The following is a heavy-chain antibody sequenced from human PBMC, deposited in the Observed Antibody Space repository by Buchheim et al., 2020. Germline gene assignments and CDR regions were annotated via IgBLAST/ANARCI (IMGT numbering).Heavy chain of an antibody. D-gene: IGHD2-2*01. CDR1: GFTFSSYE. CDR2: IRSSGSTT. Sequence: EVQLVESGGGLVQPGGSLRLSCAASGFTFSSYEMNWVRQAPGKGLEWVSYIRSSGSTTYYADSVKGRFTISRDNAKNPLLLQMNSLRAEDTAFYYCAREYCSSTSCSYFDYWGQGTL. V-gene: IGHV3-48*03. CDR3: AREYCSSTSCSYFDY. J-gene: IGHJ4*02.